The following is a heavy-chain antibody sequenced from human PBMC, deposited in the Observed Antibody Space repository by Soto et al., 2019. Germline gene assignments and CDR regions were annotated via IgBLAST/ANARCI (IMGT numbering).Heavy chain of an antibody. CDR2: IYYSGST. D-gene: IGHD3-22*01. V-gene: IGHV4-30-4*01. CDR1: GVSISSGDYY. CDR3: ARGGDYYHDSSGPNGMDV. J-gene: IGHJ6*02. Sequence: SETLSLTCTVSGVSISSGDYYWSWIGQPPGKGLEWIGYIYYSGSTYYNPSLKSRVTISVDTSKNQFSLRLSSVTAADTAVYYCARGGDYYHDSSGPNGMDVWGQGTTVTVSS.